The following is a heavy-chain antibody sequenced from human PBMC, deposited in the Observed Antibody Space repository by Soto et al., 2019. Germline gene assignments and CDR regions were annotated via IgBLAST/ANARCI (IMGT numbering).Heavy chain of an antibody. D-gene: IGHD3-22*01. J-gene: IGHJ4*02. V-gene: IGHV3-74*01. CDR3: ARPRYDGSGAPFDH. Sequence: EVQLVESGGALVQPGGSLRLSCAASGFTFSSYWMHWVRQAPGKGLVWVSRINGDGSTTTYADSVQGRFIISRDNAKKMLYLQMNSLTAEDTAVYYCARPRYDGSGAPFDHWGQGTLVTVSS. CDR1: GFTFSSYW. CDR2: INGDGSTT.